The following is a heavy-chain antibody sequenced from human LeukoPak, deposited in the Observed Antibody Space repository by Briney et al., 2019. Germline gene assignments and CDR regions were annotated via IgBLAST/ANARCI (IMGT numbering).Heavy chain of an antibody. CDR3: ARDNWNYGSSMDV. J-gene: IGHJ6*02. CDR1: GGSFSGYY. V-gene: IGHV4-59*01. Sequence: PSETLSLTCAVYGGSFSGYYWSWIRQPPGKGLEWIGYIYYSGSTNYNPSLKSRVTISVDTSKNQFSLKLSSVTAADTAVYHCARDNWNYGSSMDVWGQGITVTVSS. D-gene: IGHD1-7*01. CDR2: IYYSGST.